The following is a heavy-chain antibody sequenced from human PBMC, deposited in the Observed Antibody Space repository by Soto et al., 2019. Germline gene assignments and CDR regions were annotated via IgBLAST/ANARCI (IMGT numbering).Heavy chain of an antibody. CDR3: ARKRRDSSSWYNWFDP. V-gene: IGHV1-8*01. Sequence: ASVKVSCKASGYTFTSYDINWVRQATGQGLGWMGWMNPNSGNTGSAQKFQGRVTMTRNTSISTAYMELTSLRPEDTAVYYCARKRRDSSSWYNWFDPWGQGTLVTVSS. J-gene: IGHJ5*02. CDR1: GYTFTSYD. CDR2: MNPNSGNT. D-gene: IGHD6-13*01.